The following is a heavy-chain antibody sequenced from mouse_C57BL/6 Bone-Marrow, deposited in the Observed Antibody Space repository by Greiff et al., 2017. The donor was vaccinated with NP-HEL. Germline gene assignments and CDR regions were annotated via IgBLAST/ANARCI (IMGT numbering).Heavy chain of an antibody. Sequence: EVKLVESGGGLVQSGRSLRLSCATSGFTFSDFYMEWVRQAPGKGLEWIAASRNKANDYTTEYSASVKGRFIVSRDTSKSILYLQMNALRAEDTAIYYCARDAGFLDYWGQGTSVTVSS. V-gene: IGHV7-1*01. CDR1: GFTFSDFY. J-gene: IGHJ4*01. CDR2: SRNKANDYTT. CDR3: ARDAGFLDY.